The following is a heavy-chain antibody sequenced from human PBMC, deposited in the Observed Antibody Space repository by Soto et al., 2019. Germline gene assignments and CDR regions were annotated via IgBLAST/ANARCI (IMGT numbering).Heavy chain of an antibody. V-gene: IGHV3-30-3*01. J-gene: IGHJ3*02. CDR2: ISYDGSNK. Sequence: PGGSLRLSCAASGFTFSSYAMHWVRQAPGKGLEWVAVISYDGSNKYYADSVKGRFTISRDNSKNTLYLQMNSLRAEDTAVYYCARATSGWYKDAFDIWGQGTMVTVSS. CDR3: ARATSGWYKDAFDI. CDR1: GFTFSSYA. D-gene: IGHD6-19*01.